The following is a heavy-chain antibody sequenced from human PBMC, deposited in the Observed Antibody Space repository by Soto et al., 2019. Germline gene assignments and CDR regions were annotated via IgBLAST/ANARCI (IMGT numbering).Heavy chain of an antibody. J-gene: IGHJ4*02. CDR2: ISTSGSTI. V-gene: IGHV3-48*03. Sequence: GSLRLSCAASGFTFSRYEMNWVRQAPGKGLKWISYISTSGSTIYYADSVKGRFTISRDNAKNSLYLQMNSLRAEDTAVYYCARELAAAGSFDYWGQGTLVTVSS. CDR1: GFTFSRYE. D-gene: IGHD6-13*01. CDR3: ARELAAAGSFDY.